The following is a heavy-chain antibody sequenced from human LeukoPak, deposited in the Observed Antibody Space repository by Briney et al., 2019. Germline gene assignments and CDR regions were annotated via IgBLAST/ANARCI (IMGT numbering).Heavy chain of an antibody. CDR1: GFIFSSYS. D-gene: IGHD5-18*01. CDR3: ASINTPSYGMDV. J-gene: IGHJ6*02. CDR2: VSTSSSYI. Sequence: TGGSLRLSCVASGFIFSSYSMNWVRQAPGKGLEWVSSVSTSSSYIYYADSVKGRFTISRDNAKNSVYLQMNSLRAEDTAVYYCASINTPSYGMDVWGQGTTVTVSS. V-gene: IGHV3-21*01.